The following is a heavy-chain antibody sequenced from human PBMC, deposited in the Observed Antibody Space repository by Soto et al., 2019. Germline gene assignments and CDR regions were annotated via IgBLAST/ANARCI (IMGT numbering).Heavy chain of an antibody. V-gene: IGHV1-3*01. CDR1: GYTFTSYA. D-gene: IGHD6-19*01. CDR2: INAGNGNT. CDR3: ARDALSNWIAVAGTLFDY. Sequence: GASVKVSCKASGYTFTSYAMHWVRQAPGQRLEWMGWINAGNGNTKYSQKFQGRVTITRDTSASTAYMELSSLRSEDTAVYYCARDALSNWIAVAGTLFDYWGQGTLVTVSS. J-gene: IGHJ4*02.